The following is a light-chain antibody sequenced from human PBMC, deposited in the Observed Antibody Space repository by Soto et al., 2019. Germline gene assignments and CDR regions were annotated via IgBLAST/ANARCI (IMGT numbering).Light chain of an antibody. J-gene: IGKJ1*01. CDR3: QQYGSSPRT. V-gene: IGKV3-20*01. CDR2: GAS. CDR1: QTIRSNY. Sequence: ETVLTQSPGTLSLSPGERATLSCRASQTIRSNYLAWYRKTPGQAPRLLIYGASNTATGIADRFSGSGSGKDFPLIISRLEHEDFALYYCQQYGSSPRTFGQGTKVEIK.